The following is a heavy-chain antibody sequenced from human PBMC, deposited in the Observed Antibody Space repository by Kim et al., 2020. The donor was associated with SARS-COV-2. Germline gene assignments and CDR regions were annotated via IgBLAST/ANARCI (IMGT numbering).Heavy chain of an antibody. CDR2: ISYDGSNK. CDR1: GFTFSSYG. J-gene: IGHJ2*01. V-gene: IGHV3-30*18. D-gene: IGHD4-17*01. Sequence: GGSLRLSCAASGFTFSSYGMHWVRQAPGKGLEWVAVISYDGSNKYYADSVKGRFTISRDNSKNTLYLQMNSLRAEDTAVYYCAKPGDLTVCSRLWDFDLWGRGPLVTVSS. CDR3: AKPGDLTVCSRLWDFDL.